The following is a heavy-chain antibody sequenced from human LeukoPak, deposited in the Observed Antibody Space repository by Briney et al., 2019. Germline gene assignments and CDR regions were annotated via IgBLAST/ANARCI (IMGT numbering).Heavy chain of an antibody. D-gene: IGHD6-13*01. CDR3: TSPRYSSTWYFDS. CDR1: GFTFGDYA. V-gene: IGHV3-49*03. Sequence: PGRSLRLSCTASGFTFGDYAMSWFRQAPGKGLEWVGFIRSKASGGTTEYVASVKGRFIISRDDSKSIAYLQMNSLKTEDTAVYYCTSPRYSSTWYFDSWGQGTLVTVSS. CDR2: IRSKASGGTT. J-gene: IGHJ4*02.